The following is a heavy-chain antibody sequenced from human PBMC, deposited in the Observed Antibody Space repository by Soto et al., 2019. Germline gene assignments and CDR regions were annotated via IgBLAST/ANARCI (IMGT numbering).Heavy chain of an antibody. CDR1: GGTVASSHW. J-gene: IGHJ5*02. D-gene: IGHD2-21*02. CDR2: VYHTGDT. CDR3: AREIVTAGGNNYFDP. Sequence: ETLSLTCVVSGGTVASSHWWSWVRQSPGRGLEWIGNVYHTGDTNFNPSLQSRVTFSVDKSNNQFSLRLTSVTAADTAVYFCAREIVTAGGNNYFDPWGPGTLVTVSS. V-gene: IGHV4-4*01.